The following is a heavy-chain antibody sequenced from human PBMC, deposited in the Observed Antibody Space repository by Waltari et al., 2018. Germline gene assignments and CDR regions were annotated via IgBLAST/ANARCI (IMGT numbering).Heavy chain of an antibody. CDR2: ISNSGSSK. Sequence: EVQLVESGGGLVQPGGSLRLSCEASGFTFRTYEMNWVRQAPGKGLEWVSYISNSGSSKYYADSVRGRFTISRDNAKKSLFLQMNSLRVEDTAIYYCATGGEYWGQGVLVTVSS. D-gene: IGHD1-1*01. J-gene: IGHJ4*02. CDR1: GFTFRTYE. V-gene: IGHV3-48*03. CDR3: ATGGEY.